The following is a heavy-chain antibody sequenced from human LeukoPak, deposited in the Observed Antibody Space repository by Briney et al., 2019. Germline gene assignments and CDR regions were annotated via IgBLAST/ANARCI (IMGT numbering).Heavy chain of an antibody. D-gene: IGHD3-22*01. CDR1: GFTFSDYS. Sequence: GGSLRLSCAASGFTFSDYSMNWVRQAPGKGLEWVSYIKSDSGTVYYAESVTGRFTVSRDNDKNSLYLQMNNLKAADTAVYYCARDRVGYYDSSGYYLPLSDPWGQGTLVTVSS. J-gene: IGHJ5*02. CDR3: ARDRVGYYDSSGYYLPLSDP. V-gene: IGHV3-48*04. CDR2: IKSDSGTV.